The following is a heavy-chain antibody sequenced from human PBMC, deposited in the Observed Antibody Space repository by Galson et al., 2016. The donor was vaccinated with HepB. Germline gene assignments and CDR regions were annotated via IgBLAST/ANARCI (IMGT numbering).Heavy chain of an antibody. CDR2: TSRGGNHT. CDR3: ARTPRGEVGGTYFDYGMDV. J-gene: IGHJ6*02. CDR1: GFNFSNYG. Sequence: SLRLSCAASGFNFSNYGISWVRQAPGKGLEWVSTTSRGGNHTYYGDAVKGRFTISRDNSKSTIHLQMNSLKAEDTAVYYCARTPRGEVGGTYFDYGMDVWGQGTTVTVSS. V-gene: IGHV3-23*05. D-gene: IGHD6-19*01.